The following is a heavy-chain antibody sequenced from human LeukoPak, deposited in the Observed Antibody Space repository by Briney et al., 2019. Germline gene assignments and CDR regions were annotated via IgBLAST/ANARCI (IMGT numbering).Heavy chain of an antibody. J-gene: IGHJ6*04. Sequence: PSETLSLTCTVSGGSISSYYWSWIRQPPGKGLEWIGYIYYSGSTNYNPSLKSRVTISVDTSKNQFPLKLSSVTAADTAVYYCARDRAIAAAGTRSPYYYYYGMGVWGKGTTVTVSS. CDR3: ARDRAIAAAGTRSPYYYYYGMGV. CDR2: IYYSGST. CDR1: GGSISSYY. V-gene: IGHV4-59*01. D-gene: IGHD6-13*01.